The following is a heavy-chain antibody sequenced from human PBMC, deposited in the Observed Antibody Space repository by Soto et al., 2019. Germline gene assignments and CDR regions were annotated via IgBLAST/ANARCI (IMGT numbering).Heavy chain of an antibody. Sequence: PGRSLRLSCVASGFTFSSYAMTWDRQAPGKGLEWVSATSGGDGSPSYASSVKGWLTISRDNSRNRVCRYMNHHRADDTAAYYSAKWHAEHYYSLAFSGFDCWGQGTQVTVSS. CDR1: GFTFSSYA. D-gene: IGHD3-22*01. J-gene: IGHJ4*02. CDR3: AKWHAEHYYSLAFSGFDC. V-gene: IGHV3-23*01. CDR2: TSGGDGSP.